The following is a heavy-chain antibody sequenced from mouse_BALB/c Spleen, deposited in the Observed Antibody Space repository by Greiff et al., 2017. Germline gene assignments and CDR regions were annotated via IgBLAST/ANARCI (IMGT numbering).Heavy chain of an antibody. Sequence: EVQLVESGGDLVKPGGSLKLSCAASGFTFSSYGMSWVRQTPDKRLEWVATISSGGSYTYYPDSVKGRFTISRDNAKNTLYLQMSSLKSEDTAMYYCARHGIKVPLFDDWGQGTTLTVSS. V-gene: IGHV5-6*01. J-gene: IGHJ2*01. CDR1: GFTFSSYG. CDR2: ISSGGSYT. CDR3: ARHGIKVPLFDD. D-gene: IGHD2-14*01.